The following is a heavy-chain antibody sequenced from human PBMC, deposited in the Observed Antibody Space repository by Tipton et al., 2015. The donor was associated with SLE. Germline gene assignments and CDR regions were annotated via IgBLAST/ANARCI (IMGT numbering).Heavy chain of an antibody. V-gene: IGHV3-23*01. J-gene: IGHJ4*02. CDR1: GFTFSSYA. D-gene: IGHD1-26*01. Sequence: SLRLSCAASGFTFSSYAMSWVRQAPGKGLEWVSAISGSGGSTYYADSVKGRFTISRDNSKNTLYLQMNSLRAEDTAVYYCAKPPASGSYYFDYWGQGTLVTVSS. CDR3: AKPPASGSYYFDY. CDR2: ISGSGGST.